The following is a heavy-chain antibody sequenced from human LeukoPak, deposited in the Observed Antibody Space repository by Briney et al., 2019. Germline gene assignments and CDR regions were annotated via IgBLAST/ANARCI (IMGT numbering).Heavy chain of an antibody. CDR2: IYYSGST. V-gene: IGHV4-39*01. CDR1: GGSISSRSYY. CDR3: ARHVRDSSGYYRDWYFDL. J-gene: IGHJ2*01. Sequence: SETLSLTCTVSGGSISSRSYYRGWIRQPPGKGLEWIGSIYYSGSTFYNPSLKSRITISADTSKNQFSLKLSSVTAADTAVYYCARHVRDSSGYYRDWYFDLWGRGTLVTVSS. D-gene: IGHD3-22*01.